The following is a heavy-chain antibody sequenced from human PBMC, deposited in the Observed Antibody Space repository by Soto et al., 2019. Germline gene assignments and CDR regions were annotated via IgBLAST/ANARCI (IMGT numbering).Heavy chain of an antibody. CDR2: IYPGDSDT. Sequence: GESLKISCKGSGYSFTSYWIGWVRQMPGKGLEWMGIIYPGDSDTRYSPSFQGQVTISADKSISTAYLQWSSLKASDTAMYYCARHKGVSSSWSPSTENYYYYMDVWGKGTTVTVSS. CDR3: ARHKGVSSSWSPSTENYYYYMDV. CDR1: GYSFTSYW. D-gene: IGHD6-13*01. J-gene: IGHJ6*03. V-gene: IGHV5-51*01.